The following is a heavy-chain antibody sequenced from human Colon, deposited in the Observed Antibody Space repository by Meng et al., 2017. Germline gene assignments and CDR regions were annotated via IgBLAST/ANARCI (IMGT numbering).Heavy chain of an antibody. Sequence: VQLEEPGPGLVRPSDTIPPTGPFSGGSVSSGSYYWSWIRQPPGKGLEWIGYIYYSGSTNYNPSLKSRVTISVDTSKNQFSLKLSSVTAADTAVYYCARGASDYDFDYWGQGTLVTVSS. CDR3: ARGASDYDFDY. J-gene: IGHJ4*02. D-gene: IGHD3-22*01. CDR2: IYYSGST. CDR1: GGSVSSGSYY. V-gene: IGHV4-61*01.